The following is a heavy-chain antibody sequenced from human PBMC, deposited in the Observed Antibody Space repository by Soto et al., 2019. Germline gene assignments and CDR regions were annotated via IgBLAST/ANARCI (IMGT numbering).Heavy chain of an antibody. Sequence: SETLSLTCTVSGDSVSSHYWSWIRQPAGKGLEWLGRLYNDERTNYNPSLKSRVTMSMDTSKNQFSLKLTSVTAADSAVYFCAREPLAHSYFDFWGQGTLVTLSS. CDR2: LYNDERT. CDR3: AREPLAHSYFDF. CDR1: GDSVSSHY. V-gene: IGHV4-4*07. J-gene: IGHJ4*02.